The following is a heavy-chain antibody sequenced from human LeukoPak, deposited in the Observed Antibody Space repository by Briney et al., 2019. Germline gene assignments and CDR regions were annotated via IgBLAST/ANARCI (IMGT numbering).Heavy chain of an antibody. CDR1: GGSISSSSYY. CDR3: ARVTPAYGELLFSGVFDY. CDR2: IYYSGST. V-gene: IGHV4-61*01. J-gene: IGHJ4*02. Sequence: SETLSLTCTVSGGSISSSSYYWSWIRQPPGKGLEWIGYIYYSGSTNYNPSLKSRVTISVDTSKNQFSLKLSSVTAADTAVYYCARVTPAYGELLFSGVFDYWGQGTLVTVSS. D-gene: IGHD3-10*01.